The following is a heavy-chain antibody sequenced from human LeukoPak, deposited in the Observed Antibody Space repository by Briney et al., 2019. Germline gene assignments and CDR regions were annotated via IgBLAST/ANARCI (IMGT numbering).Heavy chain of an antibody. CDR1: GFTFSSYE. CDR3: ARDDSGAGGTPVLAY. D-gene: IGHD6-13*01. CDR2: ISSSGNTK. J-gene: IGHJ4*02. V-gene: IGHV3-48*03. Sequence: GGSLRLSCAASGFTFSSYEMNWVRQAPGKGLEWVSYISSSGNTKYYADSVKGRFTISRDDAKNSLYLQMNSLRAGDTAVYYCARDDSGAGGTPVLAYSGQGTLVTVSS.